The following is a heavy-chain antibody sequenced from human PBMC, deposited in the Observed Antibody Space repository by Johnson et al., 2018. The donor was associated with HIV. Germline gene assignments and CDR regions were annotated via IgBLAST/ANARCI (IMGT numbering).Heavy chain of an antibody. J-gene: IGHJ3*02. D-gene: IGHD1-26*01. CDR1: GFTVSSNY. Sequence: VQLVESGGGVVQPGRSLRVSCAASGFTVSSNYMSWVRQAPGKGLEWVSVIYSGGSTYYADSVKGRFTISRDNSKNTLYLQMNSLRADDTAVYYCARDLSGSSTVLSDAFDIWGQGTMVTVSS. CDR2: IYSGGST. CDR3: ARDLSGSSTVLSDAFDI. V-gene: IGHV3-66*02.